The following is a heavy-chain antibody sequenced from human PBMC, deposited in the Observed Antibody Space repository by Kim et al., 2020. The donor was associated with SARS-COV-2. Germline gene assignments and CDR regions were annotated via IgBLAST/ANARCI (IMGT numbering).Heavy chain of an antibody. CDR3: ARDRGYGDYYWYFDL. CDR1: GGSISSYY. V-gene: IGHV4-59*01. Sequence: SETLSLTCTVSGGSISSYYWSWIRQPPGKGLEWIGYIYYSGSTNYNPSLKSRVTISVDTSKNQFSLKLSSVTAADTAVNYCARDRGYGDYYWYFDLWGRGTLVTVSS. D-gene: IGHD4-17*01. J-gene: IGHJ2*01. CDR2: IYYSGST.